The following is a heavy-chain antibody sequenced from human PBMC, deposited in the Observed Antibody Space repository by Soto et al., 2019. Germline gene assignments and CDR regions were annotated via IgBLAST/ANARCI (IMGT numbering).Heavy chain of an antibody. CDR3: AREDLIVSFYCPFNI. Sequence: LILSFAVSGFTFSSFAMSWVRQAPGKVLEWVSYICGSGSTIYYADSVKGRFTISRDNAKNSLYLQVNSLRAEDTAVYYCAREDLIVSFYCPFNIWAHVTVLTVSS. J-gene: IGHJ3*02. CDR1: GFTFSSFA. V-gene: IGHV3-48*03. D-gene: IGHD1-26*01. CDR2: ICGSGSTI.